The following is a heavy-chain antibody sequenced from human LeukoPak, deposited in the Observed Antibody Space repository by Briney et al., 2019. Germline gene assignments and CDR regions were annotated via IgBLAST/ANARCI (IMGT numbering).Heavy chain of an antibody. D-gene: IGHD3-10*01. J-gene: IGHJ4*02. Sequence: PSETLSLTCTVSGGSISSRSHYWGWIRQPPGKGLEWIGSLYSSGSTYYNPALRSRVTIFVDTSKNQFSLKLSSVTAADSAVYYCARDYYGSGTEDYWGQGTLVTVSS. CDR1: GGSISSRSHY. CDR2: LYSSGST. CDR3: ARDYYGSGTEDY. V-gene: IGHV4-39*01.